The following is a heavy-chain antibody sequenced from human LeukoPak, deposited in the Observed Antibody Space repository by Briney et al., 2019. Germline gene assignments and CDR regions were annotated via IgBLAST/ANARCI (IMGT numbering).Heavy chain of an antibody. CDR3: AGGYSYGYFGGYFNY. J-gene: IGHJ4*02. D-gene: IGHD5-18*01. V-gene: IGHV3-53*01. CDR2: IYSDGST. Sequence: PGGSLRLSCAASGFTVSSNYMSWVRQAPAKGLEWVSVIYSDGSTYYADSVKGRFTISRDNAKNSLYLQMNSLRAEDTAVYYCAGGYSYGYFGGYFNYWGQGTLVIVSS. CDR1: GFTVSSNY.